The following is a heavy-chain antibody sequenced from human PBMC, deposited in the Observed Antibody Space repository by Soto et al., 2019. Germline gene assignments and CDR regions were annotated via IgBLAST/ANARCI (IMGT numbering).Heavy chain of an antibody. V-gene: IGHV3-74*01. CDR2: INSDGSST. D-gene: IGHD4-17*01. J-gene: IGHJ6*02. CDR3: AREWAAVTAGYYYGMDV. Sequence: EVQLVESGGGLVQPGGSLRLSCAASGFTFSSYWMHWVRQAPGKGLLWVSRINSDGSSTSYADSVKGRFTISRDNAKNTLYLQMNSLRAEDTAVYYCAREWAAVTAGYYYGMDVWGQGTTVTVSS. CDR1: GFTFSSYW.